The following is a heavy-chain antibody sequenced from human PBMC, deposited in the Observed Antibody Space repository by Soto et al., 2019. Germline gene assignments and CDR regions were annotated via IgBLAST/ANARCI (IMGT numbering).Heavy chain of an antibody. J-gene: IGHJ4*02. V-gene: IGHV4-31*03. CDR3: ARSTQSTATSFDY. CDR1: GGYISSGGYY. D-gene: IGHD4-17*01. Sequence: QVQLQEAGPGLVKPSQTLSLTCTGSGGYISSGGYYWGWIRKHPGKVLEWIGYIYYRGSTYYNPSLKSRVTISVDTSKNQSYLKLISVTAADTAVYYCARSTQSTATSFDYWGQGTLVTVSS. CDR2: IYYRGST.